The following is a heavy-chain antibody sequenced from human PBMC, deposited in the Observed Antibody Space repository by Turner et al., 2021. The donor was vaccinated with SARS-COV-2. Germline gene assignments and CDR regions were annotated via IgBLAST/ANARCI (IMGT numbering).Heavy chain of an antibody. D-gene: IGHD2-15*01. V-gene: IGHV3-23*01. CDR2: ISGSGGST. CDR3: AKDGYDGIYCSGGSCYSGWFDS. J-gene: IGHJ5*01. Sequence: EVQLLESGGGLVQPGGSLRLPCAASGSTFSSYAMSWVRQAPGKGLEWVSGISGSGGSTYYADSVKGRFTISRDNSKNTLYLQMNSLRAEDTAVYYCAKDGYDGIYCSGGSCYSGWFDSWGQGTLVTVSS. CDR1: GSTFSSYA.